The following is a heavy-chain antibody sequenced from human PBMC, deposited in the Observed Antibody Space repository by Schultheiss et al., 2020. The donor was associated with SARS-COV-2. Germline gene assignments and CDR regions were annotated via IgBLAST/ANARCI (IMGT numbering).Heavy chain of an antibody. V-gene: IGHV4-39*02. CDR2: IYYSGST. CDR3: ARVGYYYYAMDV. CDR1: GGSISSSSYY. Sequence: SQTLSLTCTVSGGSISSSSYYWGWIRQPPGKGLEWIGSIYYSGSTYYNPSLKSRVTISADTSRKHFSLRLNSVTAADTALYYCARVGYYYYAMDVWGQGTAVTVSS. J-gene: IGHJ6*02.